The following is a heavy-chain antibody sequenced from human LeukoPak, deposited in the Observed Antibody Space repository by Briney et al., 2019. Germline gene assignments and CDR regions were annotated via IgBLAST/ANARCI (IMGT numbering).Heavy chain of an antibody. J-gene: IGHJ6*03. CDR1: GYSISSGYY. Sequence: SETLSLTCAVSGYSISSGYYWGRIRQPPGKGLEWIGSIYHSGSTYYNPSLKSRVTISVDTSKNQFSLKLSSVTAADTAVYYCARQSFDYYYMDVWGKGTTVTVSS. CDR3: ARQSFDYYYMDV. CDR2: IYHSGST. V-gene: IGHV4-38-2*01.